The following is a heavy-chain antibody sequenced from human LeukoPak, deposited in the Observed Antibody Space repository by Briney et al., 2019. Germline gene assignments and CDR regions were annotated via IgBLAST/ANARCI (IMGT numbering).Heavy chain of an antibody. CDR2: INPNSGGT. J-gene: IGHJ6*03. V-gene: IGHV1-2*02. D-gene: IGHD6-13*01. CDR1: GYTFTGYY. Sequence: GASVKVSCKASGYTFTGYYMHWVRQAPGQGLEWMGWINPNSGGTNYAQKFQGRVTMTRDTSISTAYMELSRLRSDDTAVYYCARERAAGTYWINYYYYMDVWGKGTTVTVSS. CDR3: ARERAAGTYWINYYYYMDV.